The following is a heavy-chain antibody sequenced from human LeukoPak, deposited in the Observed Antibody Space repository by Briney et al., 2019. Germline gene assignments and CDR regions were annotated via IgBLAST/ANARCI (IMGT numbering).Heavy chain of an antibody. CDR1: GFTFSGYG. CDR2: ISYDGHNE. CDR3: AKGVGYGGMDV. Sequence: PGGSLRLSCAASGFTFSGYGMHWVRQAPGKGLGWVAVISYDGHNEYYADSVKGRFTNSRDNSKNTVYVQMNSLRAEDTAVYYCAKGVGYGGMDVWGQGTTVTVSS. V-gene: IGHV3-30*18. D-gene: IGHD2-8*01. J-gene: IGHJ6*02.